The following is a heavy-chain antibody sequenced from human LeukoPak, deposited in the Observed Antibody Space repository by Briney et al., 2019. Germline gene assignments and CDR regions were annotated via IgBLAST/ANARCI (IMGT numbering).Heavy chain of an antibody. V-gene: IGHV3-48*01. D-gene: IGHD6-13*01. J-gene: IGHJ5*02. Sequence: GGSLRLSCAASGFTFNTYTMNWVRQAPGKGLEWVSYISGSSGIIDYADSVRGRFTISRDNAKNSLYLQMNSLRAEDTAVYYCAREGAYSSSWYGYNWFDPWGQGTLVTVSS. CDR1: GFTFNTYT. CDR3: AREGAYSSSWYGYNWFDP. CDR2: ISGSSGII.